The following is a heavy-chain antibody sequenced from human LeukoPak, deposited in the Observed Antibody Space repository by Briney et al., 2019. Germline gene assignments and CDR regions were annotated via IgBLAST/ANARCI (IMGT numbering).Heavy chain of an antibody. CDR1: GFTFSSYG. D-gene: IGHD3-10*01. CDR2: IRYDGSNK. CDR3: AAMVRGVIRNWFDP. V-gene: IGHV3-30*02. Sequence: PGGSLRLSCAASGFTFSSYGMHWVRQAPGKGLEWVAFIRYDGSNKYYADSVKGRFTISRDNSKNTLYLQMNSLRAEDTAVYYCAAMVRGVIRNWFDPRGQGTLVTVSS. J-gene: IGHJ5*02.